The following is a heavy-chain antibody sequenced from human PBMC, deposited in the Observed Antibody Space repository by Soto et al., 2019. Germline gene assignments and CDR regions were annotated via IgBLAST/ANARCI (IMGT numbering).Heavy chain of an antibody. CDR3: ARANYDFWYGMDV. Sequence: PGGSLRLSCAASGFTVSSNYMSWVRQAPGKGLEWVSVIYSGGSTYYADSVKGRFTISRDNSKNTLYLQMNSLRAEDTAVYYCARANYDFWYGMDVWGQGPTVTVSS. V-gene: IGHV3-53*01. CDR1: GFTVSSNY. J-gene: IGHJ6*02. CDR2: IYSGGST. D-gene: IGHD3-3*01.